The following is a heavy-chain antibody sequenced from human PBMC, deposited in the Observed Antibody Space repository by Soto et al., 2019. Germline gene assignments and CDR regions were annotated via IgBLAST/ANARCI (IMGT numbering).Heavy chain of an antibody. CDR3: TRDRGTSMITKLFDY. D-gene: IGHD3-16*01. Sequence: GASVKVSCKASGYTFTSYYLHWVRQAPGQGLEWMGIINPSGGGTSYAQKFQSRVTMTIDSSTSTVYMELSSLISDDTAVYYCTRDRGTSMITKLFDYWGQGTLVTVS. CDR2: INPSGGGT. J-gene: IGHJ4*02. CDR1: GYTFTSYY. V-gene: IGHV1-46*03.